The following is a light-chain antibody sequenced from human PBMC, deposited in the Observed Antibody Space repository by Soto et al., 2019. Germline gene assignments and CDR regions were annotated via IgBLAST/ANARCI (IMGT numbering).Light chain of an antibody. CDR2: DAS. CDR3: QQYNNCPPIT. CDR1: QSVSSN. J-gene: IGKJ5*01. Sequence: EIVLTQSPATLSVSPGERATLSCRASQSVSSNLAWYQQKPGQAPRLLIYDASTRATDIPARFSGSGSGTEFTLNVSSLQSEDFAVYYCQQYNNCPPITFGQGTRLDIK. V-gene: IGKV3-15*01.